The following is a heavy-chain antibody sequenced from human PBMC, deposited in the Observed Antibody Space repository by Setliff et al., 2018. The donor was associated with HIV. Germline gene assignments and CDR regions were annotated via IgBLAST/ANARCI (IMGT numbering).Heavy chain of an antibody. J-gene: IGHJ3*02. D-gene: IGHD6-19*01. V-gene: IGHV4-31*03. CDR3: ARVPYRSAWFSGGHDAFDI. CDR2: IYNSGGT. Sequence: PSETLSLTCTVSGGSISTGGYYWSWIRQHPGKGLEWIGYIYNSGGTYYNPSLKSRITMSIDTSKNQFSLKLSSVTAADTAVYYCARVPYRSAWFSGGHDAFDIWGQGTMVTVSS. CDR1: GGSISTGGYY.